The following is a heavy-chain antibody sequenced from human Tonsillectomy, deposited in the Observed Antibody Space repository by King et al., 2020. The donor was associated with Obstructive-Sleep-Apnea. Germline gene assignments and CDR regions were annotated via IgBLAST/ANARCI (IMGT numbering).Heavy chain of an antibody. CDR3: ARLPWLVVADDY. D-gene: IGHD2-15*01. Sequence: LQLQESGPGLVKPSETLFLTCTVSGGSISSSNYYWAWIRQPPGKGLEWIGSIYDSGTTYYNPSLKRRLTISVDTSKNLFSLNLNSVTATDTAVYYCARLPWLVVADDYWGQGTRVTVSS. V-gene: IGHV4-39*01. CDR1: GGSISSSNYY. CDR2: IYDSGTT. J-gene: IGHJ4*02.